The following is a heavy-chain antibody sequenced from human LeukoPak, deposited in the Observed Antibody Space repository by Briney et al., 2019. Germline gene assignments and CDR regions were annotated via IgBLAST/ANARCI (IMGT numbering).Heavy chain of an antibody. CDR3: ARDRWKAFDC. J-gene: IGHJ4*02. CDR2: IKEDGSEK. Sequence: PGGSRRLSCAASGFTFSVYGMAWGRQAPGKGLEGVANIKEDGSEKYYVDSVKGRFTISRDNAKNSLYLQMNRLRVEDTAVYYCARDRWKAFDCWGQGTLVTVSS. D-gene: IGHD1-1*01. CDR1: GFTFSVYG. V-gene: IGHV3-7*01.